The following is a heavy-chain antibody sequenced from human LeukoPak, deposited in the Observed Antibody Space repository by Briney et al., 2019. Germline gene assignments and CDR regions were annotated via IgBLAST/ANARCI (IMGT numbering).Heavy chain of an antibody. CDR1: GFTFTSSA. J-gene: IGHJ3*01. V-gene: IGHV1-58*01. CDR3: AAEAAYYYDSRDAFDV. CDR2: IVVGSGNT. Sequence: SVKVSCRASGFTFTSSAVQWVRQARGQRLEWIGWIVVGSGNTNYAQKFQERVTITRDMSTSLVYMEPSSLRSEDTAVYYCAAEAAYYYDSRDAFDVWGQGTMVTVSS. D-gene: IGHD3-22*01.